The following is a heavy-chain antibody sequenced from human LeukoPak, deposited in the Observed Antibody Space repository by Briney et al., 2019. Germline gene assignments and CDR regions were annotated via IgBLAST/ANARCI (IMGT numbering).Heavy chain of an antibody. CDR3: ARFGYSGWNLEY. V-gene: IGHV3-7*01. Sequence: GGSLRLSCEASGFSFRDFWMTWVRQAPGKGLEWVANINQGGSVKYYVDSVKGRFTISRDDAESSLYVQMNSLRDEDTAVYYCARFGYSGWNLEYWGQGTLVTVSS. J-gene: IGHJ4*02. CDR1: GFSFRDFW. D-gene: IGHD5-12*01. CDR2: INQGGSVK.